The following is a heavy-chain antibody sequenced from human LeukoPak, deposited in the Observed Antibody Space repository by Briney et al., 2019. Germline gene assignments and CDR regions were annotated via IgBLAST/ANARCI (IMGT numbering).Heavy chain of an antibody. CDR1: GFTFSYYA. CDR3: AREGTARDAFVI. CDR2: ISSDGSDK. D-gene: IGHD2-21*02. Sequence: GGSLRLSCAASGFTFSYYAMHWVRQAPGKGLEWVAFISSDGSDKYYADSMKGRFTISRDNSKNTLYLQMTSLRGEDTAMYYCAREGTARDAFVIWGQGTMVTVSS. J-gene: IGHJ3*02. V-gene: IGHV3-30-3*01.